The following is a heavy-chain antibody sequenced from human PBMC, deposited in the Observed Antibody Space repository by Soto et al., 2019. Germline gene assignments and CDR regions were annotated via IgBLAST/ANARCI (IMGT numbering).Heavy chain of an antibody. J-gene: IGHJ4*02. CDR1: GASITTYY. CDR3: ARDYGSGTYRHFDY. D-gene: IGHD3-10*01. CDR2: IYTSGST. Sequence: QVQLQESGPGLVKPSETLSLTCTVSGASITTYYWSWIRQPAGKGLEWLGRIYTSGSTNYNPSLKSRVSMSVDTSKNQFSLKLTSVTAADTAVYYCARDYGSGTYRHFDYWGQGTLVTVSS. V-gene: IGHV4-4*07.